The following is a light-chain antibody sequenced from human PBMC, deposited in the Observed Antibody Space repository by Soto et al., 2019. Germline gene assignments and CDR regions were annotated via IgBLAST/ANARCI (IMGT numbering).Light chain of an antibody. V-gene: IGLV2-14*01. Sequence: QSAPTQPASVSGTPGKSITISCTGTSSDVGAYNYVSWYQQHPGKAPKVLIYEVSHRPSGISNRFSGSKSGNTASLTISGLQSEDEAYYVCSSSATISTSWVFGGGTKLTVL. CDR3: SSSATISTSWV. CDR1: SSDVGAYNY. CDR2: EVS. J-gene: IGLJ3*02.